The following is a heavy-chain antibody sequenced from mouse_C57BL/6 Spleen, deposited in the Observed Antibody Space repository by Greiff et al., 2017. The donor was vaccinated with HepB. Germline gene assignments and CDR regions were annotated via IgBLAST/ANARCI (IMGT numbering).Heavy chain of an antibody. CDR1: GYTFTDYN. V-gene: IGHV1-22*01. J-gene: IGHJ3*01. D-gene: IGHD2-2*01. CDR3: ARYGYDEAWFAY. CDR2: INPNNGGT. Sequence: EVQLQQSGPELVKPGASVKMSCKASGYTFTDYNMHWVKQSHGKSLEWIGYINPNNGGTSYNQKFKGKATLTVNKSSSTAYMELRSLTSVDSAVYYCARYGYDEAWFAYWGQGTLVTVSA.